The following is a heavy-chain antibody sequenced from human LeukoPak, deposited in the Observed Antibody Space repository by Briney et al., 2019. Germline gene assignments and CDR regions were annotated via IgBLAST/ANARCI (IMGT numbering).Heavy chain of an antibody. D-gene: IGHD1-26*01. V-gene: IGHV3-64*01. J-gene: IGHJ3*02. CDR1: GFTFSSYA. CDR2: ISSNGGST. CDR3: ARESIVGATGAFDI. Sequence: PGGSLRLSCAAFGFTFSSYAMHWVRQAPGKGLEYVSAISSNGGSTYYANSVKGRFTISRDNSKNTLYLQMGSLRAEGMAVYYCARESIVGATGAFDIWGQGTMVTVSS.